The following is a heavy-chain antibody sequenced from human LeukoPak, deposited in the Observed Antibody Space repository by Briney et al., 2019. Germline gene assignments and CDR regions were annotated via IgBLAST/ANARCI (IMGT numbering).Heavy chain of an antibody. D-gene: IGHD4-23*01. CDR2: INHSGST. CDR3: ARAEAVGLVDY. V-gene: IGHV4-34*01. Sequence: PSETLSLTCAVYGGSFSGYYWSWIRQPPGKGLEWIGEINHSGSTNYNPSLKSRVTISVDTSKNQFSLKLSSVTAADTAVYYCARAEAVGLVDYWSQGTLVTVSS. CDR1: GGSFSGYY. J-gene: IGHJ4*02.